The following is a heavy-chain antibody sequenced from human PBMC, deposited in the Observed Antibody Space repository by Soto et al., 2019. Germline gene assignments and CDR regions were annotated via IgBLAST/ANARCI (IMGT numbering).Heavy chain of an antibody. V-gene: IGHV3-23*01. Sequence: EVHLLESGGGLVQPGGSLRLSCAASGFTFSNYAMTWVRQAPGKGLEWVSVISGTGGGTNNADSAKGRFTTSSDNSKKTLDLQMNSLRAEDTAVYYCAKRAFYGSGIPNYYGMDVGGQGTAVTVSS. CDR2: ISGTGGGT. J-gene: IGHJ6*02. CDR3: AKRAFYGSGIPNYYGMDV. CDR1: GFTFSNYA. D-gene: IGHD3-10*01.